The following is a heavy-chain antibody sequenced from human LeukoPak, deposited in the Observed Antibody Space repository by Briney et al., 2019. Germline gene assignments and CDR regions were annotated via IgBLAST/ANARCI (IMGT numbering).Heavy chain of an antibody. V-gene: IGHV3-30-3*01. D-gene: IGHD1-26*01. Sequence: GGSLRLSCAASGFTFSSYAMHWVRQAPGKGLEWVAVISYDGSNKYYADSVKGRFTISRDNSKNTLYLQMNSLRAEDTAVYYCAKGGSYYEGDYFDYWGQGTLVTVSS. CDR1: GFTFSSYA. J-gene: IGHJ4*02. CDR2: ISYDGSNK. CDR3: AKGGSYYEGDYFDY.